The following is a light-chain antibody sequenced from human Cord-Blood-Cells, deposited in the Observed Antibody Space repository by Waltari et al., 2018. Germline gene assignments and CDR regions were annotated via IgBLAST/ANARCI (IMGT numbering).Light chain of an antibody. CDR1: PSISSD. CDR3: QQSYSTPYT. CDR2: AAS. V-gene: IGKV1-39*01. Sequence: DIQMTQSPPSLSASVGARVTITCRASPSISSDLNWYQQKPGKAPKLLIYAASSLQSGVPSRFSCSGSGTDFTLTISSLQPEDFATYYCQQSYSTPYTFGQGTKLEIK. J-gene: IGKJ2*01.